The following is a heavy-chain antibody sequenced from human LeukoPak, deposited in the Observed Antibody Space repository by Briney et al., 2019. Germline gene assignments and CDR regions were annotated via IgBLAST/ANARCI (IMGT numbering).Heavy chain of an antibody. CDR1: GGSISSYY. Sequence: SETLSLTCTVSGGSISSYYWSWIRQPPGKGLEWIGYIYYSGSTNYNPSLKSRVTISVDTSKNQFSLKLSSVTAADTAVYYCGRVGAARVFDYWGQGTLVTVSS. D-gene: IGHD6-6*01. V-gene: IGHV4-59*01. CDR2: IYYSGST. J-gene: IGHJ4*02. CDR3: GRVGAARVFDY.